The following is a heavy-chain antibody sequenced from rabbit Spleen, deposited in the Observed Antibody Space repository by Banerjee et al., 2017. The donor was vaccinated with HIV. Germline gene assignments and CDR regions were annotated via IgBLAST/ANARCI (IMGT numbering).Heavy chain of an antibody. D-gene: IGHD8-1*01. CDR3: ARDTGSSFSSYGMDL. CDR1: GFSFSDRDV. V-gene: IGHV1S45*01. Sequence: QQQLEESGGGLVQPEGSLTLTCKASGFSFSDRDVMCWVRQAPGKGLEWIACINAATGKPVYATWAKGRFTISKTSSTTVTLQMTSLTVADTATYFCARDTGSSFSSYGMDLWGPGTLVTVS. CDR2: INAATGKP. J-gene: IGHJ6*01.